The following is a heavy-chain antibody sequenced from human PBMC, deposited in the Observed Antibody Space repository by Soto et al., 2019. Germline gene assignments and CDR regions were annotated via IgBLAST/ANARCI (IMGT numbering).Heavy chain of an antibody. CDR2: IYYSGTT. J-gene: IGHJ4*02. CDR1: GGSVSSGGYY. CDR3: ARRALPECINGVCYKDGFWDY. D-gene: IGHD2-8*01. V-gene: IGHV4-31*03. Sequence: SETLSLTCTVSGGSVSSGGYYWSWIRQHPGTGLEWIGYIYYSGTTYFNPSLKSRASISLDTSKNEFSLKLTSVTAADTAVYYCARRALPECINGVCYKDGFWDYWGQGALVTVSS.